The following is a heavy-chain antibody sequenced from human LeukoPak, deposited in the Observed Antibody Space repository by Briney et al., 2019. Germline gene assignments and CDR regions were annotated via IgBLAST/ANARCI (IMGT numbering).Heavy chain of an antibody. D-gene: IGHD6-13*01. J-gene: IGHJ4*02. CDR3: ARERKQQLVS. V-gene: IGHV3-66*01. Sequence: GGSLRLSCAASRFTVSSNYMSWVRQAPGKGLEWVSVIYSGGSTYYADSVKGRFTISRDNSKNTLYLQMNSLRAEDTAVYYCARERKQQLVSWGQGTLVTVSS. CDR1: RFTVSSNY. CDR2: IYSGGST.